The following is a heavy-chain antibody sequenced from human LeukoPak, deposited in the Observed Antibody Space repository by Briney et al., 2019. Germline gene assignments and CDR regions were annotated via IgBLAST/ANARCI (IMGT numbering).Heavy chain of an antibody. CDR3: AGISYSGTWPVGY. J-gene: IGHJ4*02. CDR2: ISSSDGTT. D-gene: IGHD6-6*01. CDR1: GFTFSSYE. V-gene: IGHV3-48*03. Sequence: PGGSLRLSCAASGFTFSSYEMNWVRQAPGKGLEWVSYISSSDGTTYYADSVKGRFTISRDNAKNSLYLHMDSLRVEDTAVYYCAGISYSGTWPVGYWGQGTLVTVTA.